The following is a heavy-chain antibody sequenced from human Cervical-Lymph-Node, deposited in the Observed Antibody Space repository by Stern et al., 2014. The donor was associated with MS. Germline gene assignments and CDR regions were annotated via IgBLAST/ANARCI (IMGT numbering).Heavy chain of an antibody. CDR3: AKDRYYYGSGTYPPNYYYYGMDV. CDR2: ISWNSGSL. V-gene: IGHV3-9*01. J-gene: IGHJ6*02. CDR1: GFTFDDYA. Sequence: QLVESGGGLVQPGRSLRLSCAASGFTFDDYAMHWVRQAPGKGLEWVSGISWNSGSLAYADSVKGRFTISRDNAKNSLYLQMNSLRAEDTALYYCAKDRYYYGSGTYPPNYYYYGMDVWGQGTTVTVSS. D-gene: IGHD3-10*01.